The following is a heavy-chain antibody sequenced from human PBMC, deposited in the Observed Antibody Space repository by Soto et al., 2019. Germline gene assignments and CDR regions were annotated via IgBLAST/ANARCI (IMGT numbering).Heavy chain of an antibody. J-gene: IGHJ4*02. CDR2: MNPNSGNT. V-gene: IGHV1-8*01. CDR1: GYTFTSHD. D-gene: IGHD4-17*01. Sequence: QVQLVQSGAEVKKSGASVKVSCKASGYTFTSHDINWVRQATGQGLEWMGWMNPNSGNTGYAQKFQGRVTMTRNTSISTAYMELSSLKSEDTAVYYCARWDYGVYARFDYWGQGTLVTVSS. CDR3: ARWDYGVYARFDY.